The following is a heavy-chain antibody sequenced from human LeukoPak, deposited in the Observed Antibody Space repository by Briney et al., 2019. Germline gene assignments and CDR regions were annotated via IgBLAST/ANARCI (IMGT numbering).Heavy chain of an antibody. Sequence: SETLSLTCTVSGGSISSSSYYWGWVRQPPGKGLEWIGSIYYSGSTYYNPSLKSRVTMSVDTSKDHFSMKLSYVTAADTAVYYCARQGRGIVGPYLDYWGQGTLVTVSS. CDR1: GGSISSSSYY. V-gene: IGHV4-39*01. D-gene: IGHD1-26*01. CDR2: IYYSGST. CDR3: ARQGRGIVGPYLDY. J-gene: IGHJ4*02.